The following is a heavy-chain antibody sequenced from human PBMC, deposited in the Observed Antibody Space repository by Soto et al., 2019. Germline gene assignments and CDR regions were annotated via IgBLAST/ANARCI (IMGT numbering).Heavy chain of an antibody. V-gene: IGHV3-30*18. CDR1: GFTFSNYG. J-gene: IGHJ4*02. D-gene: IGHD1-26*01. CDR2: ISDDGDKR. CDR3: AKARVRIVGANSFDY. Sequence: GGSLRLSCVGSGFTFSNYGMHWVRQPPGKGLEWVALISDDGDKRYYADSVRGRLIISRDDSKDTLYLQMNSLGPDDTAVYFCAKARVRIVGANSFDYWGQGTPVTVSS.